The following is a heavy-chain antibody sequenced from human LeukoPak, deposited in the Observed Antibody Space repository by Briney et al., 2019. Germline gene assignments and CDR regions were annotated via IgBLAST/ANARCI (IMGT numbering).Heavy chain of an antibody. CDR1: GFTFSNAW. J-gene: IGHJ4*02. Sequence: PGGSLRLSCAASGFTFSNAWMNWVRQAPGKGLEWVAVIWYDGSNEHYADSVKGRFAISRDNSKNTLSLQMNSLRVGDSAVYYCVKDCLGGIVGQLDHWGQGTLVTVSS. CDR2: IWYDGSNE. CDR3: VKDCLGGIVGQLDH. D-gene: IGHD1-26*01. V-gene: IGHV3-33*03.